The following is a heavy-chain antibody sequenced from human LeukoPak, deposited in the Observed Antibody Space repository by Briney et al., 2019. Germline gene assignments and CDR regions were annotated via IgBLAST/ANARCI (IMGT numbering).Heavy chain of an antibody. V-gene: IGHV1-69*13. Sequence: ASVKVSCKASGGTFSSYAISWVRQAPGQGLEWMGGIIPIFGTANYAQKFQGRVTITADESTSTAYMELSSLRSEDTAVYYCARGGYYYDSSGYSHLPDYWGQGTLVTVSA. CDR3: ARGGYYYDSSGYSHLPDY. CDR1: GGTFSSYA. J-gene: IGHJ4*02. CDR2: IIPIFGTA. D-gene: IGHD3-22*01.